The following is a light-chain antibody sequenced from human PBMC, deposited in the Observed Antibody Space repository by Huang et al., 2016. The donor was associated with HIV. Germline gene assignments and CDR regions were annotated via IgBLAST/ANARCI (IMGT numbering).Light chain of an antibody. V-gene: IGKV1-5*03. J-gene: IGKJ2*01. Sequence: DFQMTQSPSTLSASIGDRVTITCPASQSRSGWLARYQQKPGKAPTLLISKASSLQSGVPPRFSGSGSGTEFILTISSLQPDDFAAYYCHQLQSSPYTFGQGTKLEIK. CDR2: KAS. CDR3: HQLQSSPYT. CDR1: QSRSGW.